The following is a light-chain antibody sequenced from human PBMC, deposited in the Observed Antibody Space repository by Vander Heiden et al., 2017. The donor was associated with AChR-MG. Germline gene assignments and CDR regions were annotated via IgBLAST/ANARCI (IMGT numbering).Light chain of an antibody. CDR1: GRALGGYKY. J-gene: IGLJ3*02. CDR2: DVN. CDR3: LSYTTSSALL. Sequence: QSALTQPAPGSGPPGQPITISCPGRGRALGGYKYVSCYQLPPGGAPKLMIYDVNKRPSGISYRFAGSKSDNTASLTISGLQVEDGAVYYCLSYTTSSALLFGGGTKLTVL. V-gene: IGLV2-14*03.